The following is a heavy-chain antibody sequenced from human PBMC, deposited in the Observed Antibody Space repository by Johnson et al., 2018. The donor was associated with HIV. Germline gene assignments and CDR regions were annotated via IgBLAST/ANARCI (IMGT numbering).Heavy chain of an antibody. Sequence: QMQLVESGGGLVQPGRSLRLSCAASGFTFSSYGMHWVRQVPGKGLDWVAVIWYDGSNKYYADSVKGRFTISRDNSKNTLYLQMNSLRAEDTAVYYCAKDSMGYNWNQFEAFDIWGQGTMVTVSS. D-gene: IGHD1-20*01. J-gene: IGHJ3*02. CDR2: IWYDGSNK. CDR1: GFTFSSYG. V-gene: IGHV3-33*06. CDR3: AKDSMGYNWNQFEAFDI.